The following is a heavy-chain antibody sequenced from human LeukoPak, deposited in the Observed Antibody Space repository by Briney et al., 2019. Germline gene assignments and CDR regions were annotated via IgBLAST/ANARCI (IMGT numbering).Heavy chain of an antibody. V-gene: IGHV4-59*01. CDR3: ARINSSSWYAVEYYYGMDV. J-gene: IGHJ6*02. Sequence: PSETLSLTCTVSGGSISSYYWSWIRQPPGKGLEWIGYIYYSGSTNYNPSLKSRVTISVDTSKNQFSLKLSSVTAADTAVYYCARINSSSWYAVEYYYGMDVWGQGTTVTVSS. CDR1: GGSISSYY. D-gene: IGHD6-13*01. CDR2: IYYSGST.